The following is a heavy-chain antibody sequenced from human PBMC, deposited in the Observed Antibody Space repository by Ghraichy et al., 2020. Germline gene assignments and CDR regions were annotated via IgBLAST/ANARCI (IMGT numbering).Heavy chain of an antibody. CDR1: GYTFTSYD. J-gene: IGHJ4*02. V-gene: IGHV1-8*01. Sequence: ASVKVSCKASGYTFTSYDINWVRQATGQGLEWMGWMNPNSGNTGYAQKFQGRVTMTRNTSISTAYMELSSLRSEDTAVYYCARAPRKRTTVTTAYYFDYWGQGTLVTVSS. CDR2: MNPNSGNT. CDR3: ARAPRKRTTVTTAYYFDY. D-gene: IGHD4-17*01.